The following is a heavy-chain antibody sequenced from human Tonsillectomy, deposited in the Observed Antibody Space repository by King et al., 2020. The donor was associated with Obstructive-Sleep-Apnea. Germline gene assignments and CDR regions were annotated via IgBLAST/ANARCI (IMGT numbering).Heavy chain of an antibody. CDR1: GFTFMSYV. Sequence: VQLVESGGGVVQPGRSLRLSCAASGFTFMSYVMHWVRQAPGKGLEWVAVIWYDGSQKYYIDSVKGRFTIPSDNSKNTLYLQMNSLRAEDTAGNYCAKVPGPESFWIWGQGTLVSVSS. D-gene: IGHD3-3*01. V-gene: IGHV3-33*06. CDR2: IWYDGSQK. CDR3: AKVPGPESFWI. J-gene: IGHJ4*02.